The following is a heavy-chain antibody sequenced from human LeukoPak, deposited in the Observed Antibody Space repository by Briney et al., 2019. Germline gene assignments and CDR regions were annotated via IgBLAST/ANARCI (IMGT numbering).Heavy chain of an antibody. CDR3: AKEFKDIVVVVAASPPYGMDV. D-gene: IGHD2-15*01. V-gene: IGHV3-30*02. Sequence: GGSLRLSCAASGFTFSSCGMHWVRQAPGKGLEWVAFIRYDGSNKYYADSVKGRFTISRDNSKNTLYLQMNSLRAEDTAVYYCAKEFKDIVVVVAASPPYGMDVWGQGTTVTVSS. CDR2: IRYDGSNK. J-gene: IGHJ6*02. CDR1: GFTFSSCG.